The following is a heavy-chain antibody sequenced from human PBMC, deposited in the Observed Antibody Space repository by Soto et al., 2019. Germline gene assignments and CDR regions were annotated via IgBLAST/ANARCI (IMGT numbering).Heavy chain of an antibody. CDR2: IIPILGIA. CDR1: GGTFSSYT. CDR3: AMGQSTPVTTDHDY. J-gene: IGHJ4*02. D-gene: IGHD4-17*01. Sequence: QVQLVQSGAEVKKPGSSVKVSCKASGGTFSSYTISWVRQAPGQGLEWMGRIIPILGIANYAQKFQGRVTXXAXKXXSTAYMERSSLRSEDTAVYYCAMGQSTPVTTDHDYWGQGTLVTVSS. V-gene: IGHV1-69*02.